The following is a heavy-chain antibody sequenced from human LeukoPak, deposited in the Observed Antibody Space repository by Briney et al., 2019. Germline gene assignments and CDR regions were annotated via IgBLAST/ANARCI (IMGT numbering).Heavy chain of an antibody. D-gene: IGHD7-27*01. J-gene: IGHJ4*02. CDR2: VYYSGNT. Sequence: SETLSLTCTVSNYSISTGYYWGWIRQPPGKGLEWIGSVYYSGNTYYNPSLKSRVTISVDTSKSQFSLKLNSVTAADTAVYYCARLALGDYWGQGTLVTVSS. CDR1: NYSISTGYY. V-gene: IGHV4-38-2*02. CDR3: ARLALGDY.